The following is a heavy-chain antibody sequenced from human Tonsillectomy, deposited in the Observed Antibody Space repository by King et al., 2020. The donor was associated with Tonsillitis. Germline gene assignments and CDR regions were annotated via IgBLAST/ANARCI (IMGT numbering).Heavy chain of an antibody. D-gene: IGHD3-10*01. V-gene: IGHV3-7*03. CDR2: IKQDGSEK. CDR3: ARDRGAFDI. Sequence: VQLVQSGGGLVQPGGSLRLSCAVSGFTLSSYWMTWVRQAPGKGLEWVANIKQDGSEKYYVDSVKGRFTISRDNAKNSLYLQINSLRAEATAVYYCARDRGAFDIWGQGTMVTVSS. J-gene: IGHJ3*02. CDR1: GFTLSSYW.